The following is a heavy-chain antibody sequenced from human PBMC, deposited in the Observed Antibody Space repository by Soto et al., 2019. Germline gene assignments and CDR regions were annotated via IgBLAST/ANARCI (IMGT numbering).Heavy chain of an antibody. CDR3: ARAFDIPHDAFDI. Sequence: GWSLRLSFAASGFTFSSYGMHWFRHAPVKVLEWVAVIWYDGSNKYYADSVKGRFTISRDNSKNTLYLQMNSLRAEDTAVYYCARAFDIPHDAFDIWGQGTMVTVSS. J-gene: IGHJ3*02. CDR1: GFTFSSYG. D-gene: IGHD3-9*01. V-gene: IGHV3-33*01. CDR2: IWYDGSNK.